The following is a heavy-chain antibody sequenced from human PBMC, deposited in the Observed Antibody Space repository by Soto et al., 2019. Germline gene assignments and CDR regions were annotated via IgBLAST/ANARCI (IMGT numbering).Heavy chain of an antibody. Sequence: QVHLVQSGAEVKKPGASVKVSCKASGYTFTSYGITWVRQAPGQGLEWMAWISAHNGNTDYAQKLQGRVIVTRDTSTSTAYMELSSLRSDDTAVYYCARGRYGDYWGQGALVTVSS. V-gene: IGHV1-18*01. D-gene: IGHD1-1*01. CDR1: GYTFTSYG. CDR2: ISAHNGNT. J-gene: IGHJ4*02. CDR3: ARGRYGDY.